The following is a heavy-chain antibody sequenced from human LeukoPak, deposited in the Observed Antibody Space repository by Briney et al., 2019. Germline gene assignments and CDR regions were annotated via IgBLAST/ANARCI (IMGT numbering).Heavy chain of an antibody. CDR2: IHPGNSDF. CDR3: ARTLYNWNDGFDY. V-gene: IGHV5-51*01. J-gene: IGHJ4*02. CDR1: GYNFANFW. D-gene: IGHD1-1*01. Sequence: GASLQISCTGSGYNFANFWIGCVRQMPGKGLEWMGIIHPGNSDFGYSPSFQGQVTISADKSISTAYLQWNGLKASDTAMYFCARTLYNWNDGFDYWGLGTLVTVSS.